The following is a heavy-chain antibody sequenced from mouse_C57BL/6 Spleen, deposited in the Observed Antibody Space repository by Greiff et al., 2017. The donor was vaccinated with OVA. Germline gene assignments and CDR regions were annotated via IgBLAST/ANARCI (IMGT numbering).Heavy chain of an antibody. D-gene: IGHD2-1*01. J-gene: IGHJ4*01. CDR2: FYPGSGSI. Sequence: VKLMESGAELVKPGASVKLSCKASGYTFTEYTIHWVKQRSGQGLEWIGWFYPGSGSIKYNEKFKDKATLTADKSSSTVYMELSRLTSEDSAVYFCARHEVYYGNYNAMDYWGQGTSVTVSS. CDR3: ARHEVYYGNYNAMDY. V-gene: IGHV1-62-2*01. CDR1: GYTFTEYT.